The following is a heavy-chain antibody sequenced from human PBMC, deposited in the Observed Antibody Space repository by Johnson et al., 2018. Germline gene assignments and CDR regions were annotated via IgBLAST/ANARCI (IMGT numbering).Heavy chain of an antibody. J-gene: IGHJ6*03. CDR2: ISWNSGSI. CDR1: GFTFDDYA. D-gene: IGHD3-10*01. Sequence: VQLVQSGGGLVQPGRSLRLSCAASGFTFDDYAMHWVRQAPGKGLEWVSGISWNSGSIGYADSVKGRFTISRDNAKNSLYLQMNSLRAEDTAVYYSARVQREFGYYYYMDVWGKGTTVTVSS. CDR3: ARVQREFGYYYYMDV. V-gene: IGHV3-9*01.